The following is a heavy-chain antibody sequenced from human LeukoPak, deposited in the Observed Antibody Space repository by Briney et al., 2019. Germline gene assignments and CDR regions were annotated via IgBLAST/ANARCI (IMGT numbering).Heavy chain of an antibody. D-gene: IGHD3-22*01. J-gene: IGHJ4*02. CDR1: GFTFSSYA. Sequence: GGSLRLSCAASGFTFSSYAMSWVRQAPGNGLEWVSAISGSGGSTYYADSVKGRFTISRDNSKNTLYLQMNSLRAEDTAVYYCAKDASPETYYDDSSGYYYDYFDYWGQGTLVTVSS. V-gene: IGHV3-23*01. CDR2: ISGSGGST. CDR3: AKDASPETYYDDSSGYYYDYFDY.